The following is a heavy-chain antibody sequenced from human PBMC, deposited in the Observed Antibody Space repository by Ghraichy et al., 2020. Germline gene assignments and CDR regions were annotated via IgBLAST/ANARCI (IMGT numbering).Heavy chain of an antibody. D-gene: IGHD6-13*01. CDR1: GGSISSSNW. Sequence: SETLSLTCAVSGGSISSSNWWSWVRQPPGKGLEWIGEIYHSGSTNYNPSLKSRVTISVDKSKNQFSLKLSSVTAADTAVYYCARAVRQQLVLVARVRYYYYGMDVWGQGTTVTVSS. V-gene: IGHV4-4*02. CDR2: IYHSGST. CDR3: ARAVRQQLVLVARVRYYYYGMDV. J-gene: IGHJ6*02.